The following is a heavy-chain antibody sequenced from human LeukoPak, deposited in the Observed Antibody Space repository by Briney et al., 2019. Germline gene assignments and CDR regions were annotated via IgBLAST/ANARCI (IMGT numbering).Heavy chain of an antibody. J-gene: IGHJ5*02. D-gene: IGHD6-19*01. CDR2: INHSGST. V-gene: IGHV4-34*01. Sequence: SETLSLTCAVYGGSFSGYYWSWIRQPPGKGLEWIGEINHSGSTNYNPSLKSRVTISVDTSKNQFSLKLSSVTAADTAVYYCARVVGGWLGRVNWLDPWGQGTLVTVSS. CDR1: GGSFSGYY. CDR3: ARVVGGWLGRVNWLDP.